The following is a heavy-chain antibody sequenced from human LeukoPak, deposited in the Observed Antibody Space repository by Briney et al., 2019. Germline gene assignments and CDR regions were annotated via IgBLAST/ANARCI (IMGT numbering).Heavy chain of an antibody. J-gene: IGHJ4*02. CDR3: AKSKSLGLQYFDN. Sequence: SETLSLTCTVSGGSISGHYWSWIRQSPEKGLEWIGYIYYSGTINYNPSLKARVTMSIDTSKNQFSLKLSSVTAADTAIYYCAKSKSLGLQYFDNWGQGTLATVSS. CDR1: GGSISGHY. CDR2: IYYSGTI. D-gene: IGHD1-7*01. V-gene: IGHV4-59*11.